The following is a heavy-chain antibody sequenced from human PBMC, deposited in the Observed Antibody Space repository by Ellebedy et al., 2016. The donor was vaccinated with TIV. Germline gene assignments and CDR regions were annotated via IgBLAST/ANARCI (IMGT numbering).Heavy chain of an antibody. J-gene: IGHJ4*02. CDR2: INWNSDRI. D-gene: IGHD6-6*01. Sequence: GGSLRLSXAASGFTFDDYAMHWVRQAPGKGLEWVSGINWNSDRIYYADSVKGRFTISRDNAKNPLYLQMDSLRAEDTALYYCAKDIGQQVVPASGCVYWGQGTLVTVSS. V-gene: IGHV3-9*01. CDR3: AKDIGQQVVPASGCVY. CDR1: GFTFDDYA.